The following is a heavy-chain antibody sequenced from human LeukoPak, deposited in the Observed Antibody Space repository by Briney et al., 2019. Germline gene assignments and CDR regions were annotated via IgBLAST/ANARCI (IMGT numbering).Heavy chain of an antibody. CDR2: ISSSGGNT. D-gene: IGHD3-22*01. CDR3: ARVGDRSGNGYSH. CDR1: GFTISRSS. J-gene: IGHJ4*02. Sequence: GGSLRLSCAASGFTISRSSMHWFGQPPGRGLEFVSAISSSGGNTYYANSVKGRFTISRDTSKNTLYLQMGSLRVEDMAVYYCARVGDRSGNGYSHWGQGTLVTVSS. V-gene: IGHV3-64*01.